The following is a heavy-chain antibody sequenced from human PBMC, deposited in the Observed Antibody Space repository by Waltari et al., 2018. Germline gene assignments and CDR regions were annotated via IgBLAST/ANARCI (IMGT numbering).Heavy chain of an antibody. V-gene: IGHV4-39*07. D-gene: IGHD3-22*01. CDR2: IYYSGST. J-gene: IGHJ6*03. CDR1: GGSISSSSYH. CDR3: ARTRTTSSYLQYYYYMDV. Sequence: QLQLQESGPRLVKPSETLSLTCSVSGGSISSSSYHWGCIRQSPGKGLEWIGSIYYSGSTYYNPSLKSRVTISVDTFKKQISLRLTSVTAADTAVYYCARTRTTSSYLQYYYYMDVWGRGTTVTISS.